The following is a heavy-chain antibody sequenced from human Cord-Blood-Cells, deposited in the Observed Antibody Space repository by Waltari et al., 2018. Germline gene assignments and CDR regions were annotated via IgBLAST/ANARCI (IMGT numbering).Heavy chain of an antibody. CDR3: ARAQAVGYYYYYMDV. V-gene: IGHV1-8*03. Sequence: QVQLVQSGAEVKKPGASVKVSCQASGYTFTSYDITWVRQATGQGLEWMGWMNPNSGNTGYAQKFQGRVTITRNTSISTAYMELSSLRSEDTAVYYCARAQAVGYYYYYMDVWGKGTTVTVSS. CDR1: GYTFTSYD. D-gene: IGHD6-13*01. CDR2: MNPNSGNT. J-gene: IGHJ6*03.